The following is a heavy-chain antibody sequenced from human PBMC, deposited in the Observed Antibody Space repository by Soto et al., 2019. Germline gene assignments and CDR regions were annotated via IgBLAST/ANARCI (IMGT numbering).Heavy chain of an antibody. Sequence: GGSLRLSCAASGFTFSDYYMSWIRQAPGKGLEWVSYISSSGSTIYYADSVKGRFTISRDNAKNSPDLQMNSLRAEDTAVYYCARDTSSGWYRGHGNWFDPWGQGTLVTVSS. CDR2: ISSSGSTI. CDR1: GFTFSDYY. D-gene: IGHD6-19*01. V-gene: IGHV3-11*01. J-gene: IGHJ5*02. CDR3: ARDTSSGWYRGHGNWFDP.